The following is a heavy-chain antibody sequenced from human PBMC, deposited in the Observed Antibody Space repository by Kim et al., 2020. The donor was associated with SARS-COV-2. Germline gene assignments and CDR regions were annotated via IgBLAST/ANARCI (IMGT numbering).Heavy chain of an antibody. J-gene: IGHJ4*02. Sequence: SLKSRVTISVDTSKNQFSLKLSSVTAADTAVYYCARSAYPGIAAAGLTDYWGQGTLVTVSS. D-gene: IGHD6-13*01. CDR3: ARSAYPGIAAAGLTDY. V-gene: IGHV4-39*01.